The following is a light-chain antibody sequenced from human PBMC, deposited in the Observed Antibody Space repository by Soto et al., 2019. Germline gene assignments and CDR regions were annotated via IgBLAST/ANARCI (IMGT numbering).Light chain of an antibody. CDR1: QGVRSY. CDR2: DAS. CDR3: QQRSNWPPLT. J-gene: IGKJ4*01. V-gene: IGKV3-11*01. Sequence: EIVLTQSPATLSLSPGERATLSCRASQGVRSYLAWYQQKPGQAPRLLIYDASNRATVIPARFSGSGSGTDFTLTISSLEPEDFAVYYCQQRSNWPPLTFGGGTKVEIK.